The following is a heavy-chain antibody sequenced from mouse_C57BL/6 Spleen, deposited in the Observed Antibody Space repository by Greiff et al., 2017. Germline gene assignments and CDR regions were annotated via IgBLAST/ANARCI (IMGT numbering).Heavy chain of an antibody. Sequence: QVQLKQPGAELVKPGASVKMSCKASGYTFTSYWITWVKRRPGQGLEWIGDIYPGSGSTNYNEKFKSKATLTVDTSSSTAYMQLSSLTSEDSAVYYCAREAITTAPDYWGQGTSVTVSS. J-gene: IGHJ4*01. CDR2: IYPGSGST. V-gene: IGHV1-55*01. CDR3: AREAITTAPDY. D-gene: IGHD1-2*01. CDR1: GYTFTSYW.